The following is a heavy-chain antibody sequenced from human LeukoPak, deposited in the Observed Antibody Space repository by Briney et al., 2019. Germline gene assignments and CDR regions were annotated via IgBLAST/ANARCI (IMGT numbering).Heavy chain of an antibody. Sequence: GGSLRLSCAASGFTFDDYAMHCVRQAPGKGLEWVSLISGDGGSTYYADSVKGRFTISRDNSKNSLYLQMNSLRTEDTALYSCALWAKGMATITGGFDPWGQGTLVTVSS. V-gene: IGHV3-43*02. J-gene: IGHJ5*02. CDR3: ALWAKGMATITGGFDP. CDR1: GFTFDDYA. D-gene: IGHD5-24*01. CDR2: ISGDGGST.